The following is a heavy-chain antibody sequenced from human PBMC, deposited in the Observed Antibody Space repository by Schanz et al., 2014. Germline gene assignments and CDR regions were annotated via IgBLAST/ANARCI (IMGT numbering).Heavy chain of an antibody. J-gene: IGHJ6*02. V-gene: IGHV3-30*04. CDR3: ARLQKSLGWSMDV. D-gene: IGHD3-16*01. CDR1: GFIFSYYT. CDR2: ISDDGSRR. Sequence: QVELVESGGGVVQPGRSLRLSCAASGFIFSYYTIHWVRQAPGKGLEWVAVISDDGSRRHYADFVTGRFTISRDNSKDTVYLQMNSLRAEDTAVYYCARLQKSLGWSMDVWGQGTTVIVS.